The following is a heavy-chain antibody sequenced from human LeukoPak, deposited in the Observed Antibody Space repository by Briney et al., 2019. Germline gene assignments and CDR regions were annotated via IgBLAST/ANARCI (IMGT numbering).Heavy chain of an antibody. V-gene: IGHV1-2*02. D-gene: IGHD5-12*01. CDR2: INPNSGGT. CDR3: ARAIVATFATDY. J-gene: IGHJ4*01. Sequence: ASVKVSCKASGYTFTDYYLHWVRQAPGQGLEWMGWINPNSGGTSYAQKFQGRVTMTRDTSINTAYMELSRLRSDDTAVYYCARAIVATFATDYWGHGTLVTVSS. CDR1: GYTFTDYY.